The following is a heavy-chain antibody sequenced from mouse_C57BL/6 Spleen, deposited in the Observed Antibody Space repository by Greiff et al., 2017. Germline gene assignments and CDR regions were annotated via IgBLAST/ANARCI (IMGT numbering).Heavy chain of an antibody. D-gene: IGHD1-1*01. CDR2: INPYNGGT. J-gene: IGHJ2*01. Sequence: EVQLQESGPVLVKPGASVKMSCKASGYTFTDYYMNWVKLSHGKSLEWIGVINPYNGGTSYNQKFKGKATMTVDKSYSAAYMELNSLTYEDSAVYYCARRGFITTVVPVDYWGQGTTLTVSS. CDR1: GYTFTDYY. V-gene: IGHV1-19*01. CDR3: ARRGFITTVVPVDY.